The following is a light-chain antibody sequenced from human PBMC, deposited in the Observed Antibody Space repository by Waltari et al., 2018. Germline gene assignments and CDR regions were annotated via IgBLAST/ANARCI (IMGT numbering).Light chain of an antibody. CDR3: YSYAGSGTWV. Sequence: GQSITISCTGTSSDFGTYNFSSWYQQNPGNAPKLMIYEGNKRPSGVSNRFPGSKSGNTASLTISGLQAEDEADYYCYSYAGSGTWVFGGGTKLTVL. J-gene: IGLJ3*02. CDR2: EGN. CDR1: SSDFGTYNF. V-gene: IGLV2-23*01.